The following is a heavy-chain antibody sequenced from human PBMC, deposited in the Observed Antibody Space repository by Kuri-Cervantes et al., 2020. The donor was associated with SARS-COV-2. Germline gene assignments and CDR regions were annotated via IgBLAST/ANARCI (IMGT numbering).Heavy chain of an antibody. CDR1: GGSISTTNYY. J-gene: IGHJ3*02. D-gene: IGHD6-6*01. CDR3: ARRGAGSSSAAFDI. CDR2: IYHSGST. Sequence: ESLKISCAVSGGSISTTNYYWGWIRQPPGKGLEWIGSIYHSGSTYYNPSLKSRVTISVDTSKNQISLKLSSVTAADTAVYYCARRGAGSSSAAFDIWGQGTMVTVSS. V-gene: IGHV4-39*07.